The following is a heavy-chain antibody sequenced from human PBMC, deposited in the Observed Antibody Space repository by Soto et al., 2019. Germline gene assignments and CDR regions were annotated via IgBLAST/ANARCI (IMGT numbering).Heavy chain of an antibody. V-gene: IGHV4-59*01. J-gene: IGHJ4*02. CDR3: ARAMVRGVRFDY. D-gene: IGHD3-10*01. Sequence: KTSETLSLTCTVSGGSISSYYWSWIRQPPGKGLEWIGYIYYSGSTNYNPSLKSRVTISVDTSKNQFSLKLSSVTAADTAVYYCARAMVRGVRFDYWGQGTLVTVSS. CDR1: GGSISSYY. CDR2: IYYSGST.